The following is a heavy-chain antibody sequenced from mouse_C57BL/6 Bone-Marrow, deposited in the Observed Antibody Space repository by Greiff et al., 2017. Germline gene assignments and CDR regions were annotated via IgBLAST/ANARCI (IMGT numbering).Heavy chain of an antibody. CDR1: GFNIKDDY. CDR3: TTYATTVAYYFDY. V-gene: IGHV14-4*01. D-gene: IGHD1-1*01. Sequence: EVQLQQSGAELVRPGASVKLSCTASGFNIKDDYMHWVKQRPEQGLEWIGWIDPENGDTEYASKFQGKATITADPSSNTAYLQLSILTSEDTAVYYGTTYATTVAYYFDYWGQGTTLTVSS. CDR2: IDPENGDT. J-gene: IGHJ2*01.